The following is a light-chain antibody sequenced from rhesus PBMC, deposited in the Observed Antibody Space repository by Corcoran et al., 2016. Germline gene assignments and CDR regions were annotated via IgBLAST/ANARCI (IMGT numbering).Light chain of an antibody. CDR1: SSDIGANNR. Sequence: QAAPTQSPSVSGSPGRSVTNSCTGTSSDIGANNRVAWYQQSPGKAHKLMIYVVNKQPSGVSDRFSGSKSGSTDSLPFYGLQAEDEADYYCSSYGSGSTYIFGDGTRLTVL. V-gene: IGLV2-13*03. CDR2: VVN. CDR3: SSYGSGSTYI. J-gene: IGLJ1*01.